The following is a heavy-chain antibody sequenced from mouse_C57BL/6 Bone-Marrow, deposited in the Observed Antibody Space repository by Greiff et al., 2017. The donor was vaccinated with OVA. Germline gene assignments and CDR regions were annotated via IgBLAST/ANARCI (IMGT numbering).Heavy chain of an antibody. CDR1: GYTFTSYT. D-gene: IGHD1-1*02. J-gene: IGHJ2*01. V-gene: IGHV1-4*01. CDR2: INPSSGYT. Sequence: VQLQQSGAELARPGASVKMSCKASGYTFTSYTMHWVKQRPGQGLEWIGYINPSSGYTKYNQKFKDKATLTADKSSSTAYMQLSRLTSEDSAVYYCARPNYGPLDYWGQGTTLTVSS. CDR3: ARPNYGPLDY.